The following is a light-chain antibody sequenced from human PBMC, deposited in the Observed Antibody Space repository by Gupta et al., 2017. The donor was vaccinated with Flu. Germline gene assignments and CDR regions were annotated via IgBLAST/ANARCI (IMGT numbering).Light chain of an antibody. CDR1: QSLLHSNGYTY. V-gene: IGKV2-28*01. J-gene: IGKJ5*01. CDR3: MQALQTPLT. Sequence: VTPGKPASISCRSSQSLLHSNGYTYLDWYLQKPGQSPQLLIYLGSNRASGVPDRFSGSGSGTDFRLRISRVEAEDVGVYYCMQALQTPLTFGQGTRMDI. CDR2: LGS.